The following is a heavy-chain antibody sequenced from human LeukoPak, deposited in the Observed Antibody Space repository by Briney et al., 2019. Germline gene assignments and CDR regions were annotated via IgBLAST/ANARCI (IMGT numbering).Heavy chain of an antibody. CDR3: ASGEAARYQLLTPHY. Sequence: PSETLSLTCTVSGGSISSGSYYWSWIRQPAGKGLEWIGRIYTSGSTNYTPSLKSRVTISVDTSKNQFSLKLSSVTAADTAVYYCASGEAARYQLLTPHYWGQGTLVTVSS. V-gene: IGHV4-61*02. J-gene: IGHJ4*02. D-gene: IGHD2-2*01. CDR1: GGSISSGSYY. CDR2: IYTSGST.